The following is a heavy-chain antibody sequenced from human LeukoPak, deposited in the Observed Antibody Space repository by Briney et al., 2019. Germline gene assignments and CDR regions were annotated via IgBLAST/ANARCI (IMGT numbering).Heavy chain of an antibody. Sequence: PGRSLRLSCAASGFTFDDYAMHWVRQAPGKGLEWVSGISWNSGSIGYADSVKGRFTISRDNAKNSLYLQMNSLRAEDTALYYCAKSPLYSSSWYGGYYFDYWGQGTLVTVSS. D-gene: IGHD6-13*01. J-gene: IGHJ4*02. CDR2: ISWNSGSI. V-gene: IGHV3-9*01. CDR3: AKSPLYSSSWYGGYYFDY. CDR1: GFTFDDYA.